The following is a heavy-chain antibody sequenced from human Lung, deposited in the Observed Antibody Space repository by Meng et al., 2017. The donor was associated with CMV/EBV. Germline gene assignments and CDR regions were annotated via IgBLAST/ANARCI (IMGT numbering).Heavy chain of an antibody. Sequence: SETLSLXXTVSGGSISSSTYYWGWVRQPPGKGLEWIGSLYYSGSTYYNPSLKSRVTISVDTSMNQFSLKLSSVTAADTAMYYCARGDSGSYYFDHWGQGTLVTVSS. CDR1: GGSISSSTYY. V-gene: IGHV4-39*07. J-gene: IGHJ4*02. D-gene: IGHD1-26*01. CDR2: LYYSGST. CDR3: ARGDSGSYYFDH.